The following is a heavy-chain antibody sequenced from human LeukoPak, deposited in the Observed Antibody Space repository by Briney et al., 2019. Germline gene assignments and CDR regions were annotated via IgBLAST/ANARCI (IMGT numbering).Heavy chain of an antibody. D-gene: IGHD6-13*01. V-gene: IGHV1-46*01. CDR2: LNPSGGST. Sequence: RASVKVSCKASGYTFTSYFMHWVRQAPGQGLEWMGILNPSGGSTSYAQKFQGRVTMTSDTSTSTVYMELSSLRSEDTAIYYCARESRRIAASGGGAFDIWGQGTMVTVSS. J-gene: IGHJ3*02. CDR3: ARESRRIAASGGGAFDI. CDR1: GYTFTSYF.